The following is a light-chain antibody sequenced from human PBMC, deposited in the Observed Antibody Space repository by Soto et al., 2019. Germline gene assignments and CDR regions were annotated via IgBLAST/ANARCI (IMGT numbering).Light chain of an antibody. J-gene: IGLJ3*02. Sequence: QLVLTQSPSASASPGASVKLTCNLSSGHSDYAIAWHQPQTEKGPRYLMKVTSDGSHTKGDGIPDCFSGSSSGADRYLTNSSLRSDDEADSYCQAWGTGGVFGGGTKLTVL. CDR3: QAWGTGGV. CDR2: VTSDGSH. V-gene: IGLV4-69*01. CDR1: SGHSDYA.